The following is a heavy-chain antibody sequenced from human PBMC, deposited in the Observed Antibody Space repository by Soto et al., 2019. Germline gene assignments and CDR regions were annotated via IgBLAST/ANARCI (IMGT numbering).Heavy chain of an antibody. Sequence: GGSLRLSCAASGFTFSSYGMHWVRQAPGKGLEWVAVIWYDGSNKYYADSVKGRFTNSRDNSKNTLYLQMNSLRAEDTAVYYCARDAALPKYSGYAVYYYYGMDVWGQGTTVTVSS. CDR3: ARDAALPKYSGYAVYYYYGMDV. D-gene: IGHD5-12*01. J-gene: IGHJ6*02. V-gene: IGHV3-33*01. CDR2: IWYDGSNK. CDR1: GFTFSSYG.